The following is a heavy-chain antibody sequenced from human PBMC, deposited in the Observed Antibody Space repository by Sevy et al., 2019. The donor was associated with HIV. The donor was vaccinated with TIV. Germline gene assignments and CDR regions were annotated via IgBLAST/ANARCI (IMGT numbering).Heavy chain of an antibody. V-gene: IGHV1-18*04. CDR1: GYTFTSSG. CDR2: ISAYNGNT. D-gene: IGHD3-22*01. Sequence: ASVKVSCKASGYTFTSSGISWVRQAPGQGLEWMGWISAYNGNTNYAQKLQGRVTMTTDTSTSTAYMELRSLRSDDTAVYYCARGLDYYDSSGYYSDYWGQGTLVTVSS. J-gene: IGHJ4*02. CDR3: ARGLDYYDSSGYYSDY.